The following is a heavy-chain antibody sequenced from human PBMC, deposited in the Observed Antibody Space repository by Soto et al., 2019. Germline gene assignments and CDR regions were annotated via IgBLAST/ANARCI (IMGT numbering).Heavy chain of an antibody. CDR3: ARPPSQGFSYYFDY. V-gene: IGHV3-11*06. J-gene: IGHJ4*02. CDR1: GFTFSDYY. Sequence: PGGSLRLSCAASGFTFSDYYMSWIRQAPGKGLEWVSCISSSSSYTNYADSVKGRFTISRDNAKNSLYLQMNSLRAEDTAVHYCARPPSQGFSYYFDYWGQGTLVTVSS. CDR2: ISSSSSYT.